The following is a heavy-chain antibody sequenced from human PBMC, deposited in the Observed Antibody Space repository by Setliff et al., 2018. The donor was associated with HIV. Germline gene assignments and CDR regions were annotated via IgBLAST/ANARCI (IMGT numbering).Heavy chain of an antibody. V-gene: IGHV1-69*13. CDR3: ARDGGYCSGGSCSESGY. J-gene: IGHJ4*02. CDR1: GGIFSRFA. D-gene: IGHD2-15*01. CDR2: IIPIFGTA. Sequence: SVKVSCKASGGIFSRFAFSWVRQAPGQGLEWMGGIIPIFGTANYAQKFQGRVTITADESTSTAYMELSSLRSEDTAVYYCARDGGYCSGGSCSESGYWGQGTLVTVS.